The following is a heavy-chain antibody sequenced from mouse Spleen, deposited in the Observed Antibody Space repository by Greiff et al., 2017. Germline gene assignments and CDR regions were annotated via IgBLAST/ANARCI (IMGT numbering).Heavy chain of an antibody. V-gene: IGHV14-4*01. CDR1: GFNIKDDY. Sequence: EVQLQQSGAELVRPGASVKLSCTASGFNIKDDYMHWVKQRPEQGLEWIGWIDPENGDTEYASKFQGKATITADTSSNTAYLQLSSLTSEDTAVYYCTTGAGKRDYFDYWGQGTTLTVSS. J-gene: IGHJ2*01. CDR2: IDPENGDT. CDR3: TTGAGKRDYFDY.